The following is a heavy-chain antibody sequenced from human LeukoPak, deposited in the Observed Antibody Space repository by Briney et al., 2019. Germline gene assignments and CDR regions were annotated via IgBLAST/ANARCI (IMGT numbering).Heavy chain of an antibody. Sequence: GGSLRLSCAASGFTFSSYGMHWVRQAPGKGLEWVTFIRYDGSNKYYADSVKGRYTISRDNAKNTLYLQMNSLRAEDTAVYYCAKDLYYYDSSGFGIPWGQGTLVTVSS. J-gene: IGHJ5*02. V-gene: IGHV3-30*02. D-gene: IGHD3-22*01. CDR3: AKDLYYYDSSGFGIP. CDR2: IRYDGSNK. CDR1: GFTFSSYG.